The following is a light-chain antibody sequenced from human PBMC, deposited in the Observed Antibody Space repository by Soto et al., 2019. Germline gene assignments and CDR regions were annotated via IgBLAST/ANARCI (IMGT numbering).Light chain of an antibody. CDR2: GAS. CDR3: QQFCGSSYT. CDR1: QSLRDSY. J-gene: IGKJ4*01. V-gene: IGKV3-20*01. Sequence: ENVLSQSPGTLSLSPGERATLSCRASQSLRDSYLAWYQQKPGQAPRLLIYGASNRATGLPDRFSGSVSGTDFTLTISRLEPEDFAVYYCQQFCGSSYTFGGGTKVESK.